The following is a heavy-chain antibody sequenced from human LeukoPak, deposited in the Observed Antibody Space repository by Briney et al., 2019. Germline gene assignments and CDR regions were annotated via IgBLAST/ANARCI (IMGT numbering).Heavy chain of an antibody. V-gene: IGHV3-23*01. D-gene: IGHD3-10*01. CDR3: AKTATSNYYGSGSNKYFDY. CDR1: GFTFSSYA. CDR2: ISGSGGST. J-gene: IGHJ4*02. Sequence: GGSLRLTCATSGFTFSSYAMSWVRQAPGKGLEWVSAISGSGGSTYYADSVKGRFTISRDNSKNTLYLQMNSLRAEDTAVYYCAKTATSNYYGSGSNKYFDYWGQGTQVTVSS.